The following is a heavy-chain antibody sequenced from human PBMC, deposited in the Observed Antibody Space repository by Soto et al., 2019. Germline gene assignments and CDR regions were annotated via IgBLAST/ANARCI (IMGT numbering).Heavy chain of an antibody. J-gene: IGHJ6*02. CDR1: GFTFDDYA. V-gene: IGHV3-9*01. CDR3: ARAPHGMDV. Sequence: PGGSLRLTCAASGFTFDDYAMHWVRQAPGKGLEWVSGISWNSGSIGYADSVKGRFTISRDNTKNSLYLQMHSLTDGDTAMYYCARAPHGMDVWGRGTTVTVSS. CDR2: ISWNSGSI.